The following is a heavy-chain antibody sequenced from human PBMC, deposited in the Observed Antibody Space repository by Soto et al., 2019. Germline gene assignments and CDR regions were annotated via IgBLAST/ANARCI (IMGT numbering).Heavy chain of an antibody. CDR3: AHAGDYDLLTFDH. D-gene: IGHD4-17*01. J-gene: IGHJ4*02. Sequence: QITLKESGPTLVRPAQTLTLTCDFSGFSLSTYHMGVAWIRQPPVKALECLALIYWYDDKRYSPSLKDRLAISKDTSSNQVVLTITNIDPGDSATYFCAHAGDYDLLTFDHWGPGTLGTVSA. V-gene: IGHV2-5*01. CDR1: GFSLSTYHMG. CDR2: IYWYDDK.